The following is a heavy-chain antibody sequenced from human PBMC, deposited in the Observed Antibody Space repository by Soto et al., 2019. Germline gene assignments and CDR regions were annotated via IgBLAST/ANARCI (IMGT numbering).Heavy chain of an antibody. V-gene: IGHV1-3*01. CDR3: ARERTVAGNDY. D-gene: IGHD6-19*01. CDR2: INAGDDIT. CDR1: GYTFMSYP. J-gene: IGHJ4*02. Sequence: ASVKVSCKASGYTFMSYPLHWVRQAPGQRPEWMGWINAGDDITQFSQKFQGRLTFTRDASASTGYMELRSLRSEDTAVYYCARERTVAGNDYWGQGTLVTVSS.